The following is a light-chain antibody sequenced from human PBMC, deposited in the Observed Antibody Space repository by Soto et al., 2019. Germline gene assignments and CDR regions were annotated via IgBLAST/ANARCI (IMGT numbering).Light chain of an antibody. Sequence: IVFTQCQGTLSLSSGEIATLSSMASQTVSSNLAWYQQKPGQAPRLLIYGASSRATGIPDRFSGSGSGTDFTLTISRLEPEDFAVYYCQQYGSSPPLTFGGGTKVDI. V-gene: IGKV3-20*01. CDR3: QQYGSSPPLT. CDR1: QTVSSN. J-gene: IGKJ4*01. CDR2: GAS.